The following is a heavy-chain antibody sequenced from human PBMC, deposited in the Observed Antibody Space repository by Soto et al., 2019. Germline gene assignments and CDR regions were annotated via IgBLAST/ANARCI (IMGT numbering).Heavy chain of an antibody. Sequence: SETLSLTCTFSYYSIVSGYYWGWIRQPPGKGLEWIGSIIHSGNTNYNPSLKSRVTISVDTSKNQFSLKLSSVTAADTAVYYCATPPTGSSSWLYFDYWGQGTLVTVSS. V-gene: IGHV4-38-2*02. J-gene: IGHJ4*02. CDR1: YYSIVSGYY. CDR2: IIHSGNT. CDR3: ATPPTGSSSWLYFDY. D-gene: IGHD6-13*01.